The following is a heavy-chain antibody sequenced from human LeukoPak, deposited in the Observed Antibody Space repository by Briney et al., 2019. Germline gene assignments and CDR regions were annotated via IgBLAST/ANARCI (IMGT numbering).Heavy chain of an antibody. CDR2: IYTSGST. D-gene: IGHD3-10*01. J-gene: IGHJ3*01. CDR1: GFTFSTYE. CDR3: AREFWNYRSGNLQAFDV. V-gene: IGHV4-4*07. Sequence: GSLRLSCAASGFTFSTYEINWVRQPAGKGLEWIGRIYTSGSTKYNPSLKSRVTISVDTSKNQFSLRLSSVTAADTAVYYCAREFWNYRSGNLQAFDVWGQGAMVTVSS.